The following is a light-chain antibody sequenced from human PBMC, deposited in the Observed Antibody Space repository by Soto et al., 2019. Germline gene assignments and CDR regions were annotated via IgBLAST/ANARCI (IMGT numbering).Light chain of an antibody. J-gene: IGKJ1*01. CDR2: NAS. CDR3: QQYNGHSWT. V-gene: IGKV1-5*03. Sequence: DIQMTQSPSTLSASVGDRVTITCRASQTVSTWLAWYQQKPGKAPKVLIYNASNLQSGVPSRFSGSGSGTEFTLTISSLQPDDFATYYCQQYNGHSWTFGQGTKVDIK. CDR1: QTVSTW.